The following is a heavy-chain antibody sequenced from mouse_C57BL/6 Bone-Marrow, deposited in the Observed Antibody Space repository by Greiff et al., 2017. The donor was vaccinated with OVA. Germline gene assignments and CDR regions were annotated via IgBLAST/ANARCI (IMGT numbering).Heavy chain of an antibody. CDR1: GYAFTNYL. V-gene: IGHV1-54*01. CDR3: ARGGAY. Sequence: VHLVESGAELVRPGTSVKVSCKASGYAFTNYLIEWVKQRPGQGLEWIGVINPGSGGTNYNEKFKGKATLTADKSSSTAYMQLSSLTSEDSAVYFCARGGAYWGQGTLVTVSA. J-gene: IGHJ3*01. CDR2: INPGSGGT.